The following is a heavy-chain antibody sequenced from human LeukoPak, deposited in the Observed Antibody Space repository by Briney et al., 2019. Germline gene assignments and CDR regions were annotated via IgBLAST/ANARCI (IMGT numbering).Heavy chain of an antibody. CDR1: SFIFSISW. J-gene: IGHJ4*02. D-gene: IGHD1-26*01. CDR2: INTDGSST. V-gene: IGHV3-74*01. CDR3: ARVGWWENFFDY. Sequence: GGSLRLSCGAWSFIFSISWIHGVRQAPGKGLVWVSRINTDGSSTNYADSVKGRFTISRDNAKNTLYLQMNSLRVEDTAIYCCARVGWWENFFDYSGQGTLVTVSS.